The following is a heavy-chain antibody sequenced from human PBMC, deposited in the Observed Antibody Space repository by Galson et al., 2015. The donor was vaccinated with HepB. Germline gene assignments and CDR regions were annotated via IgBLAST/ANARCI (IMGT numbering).Heavy chain of an antibody. J-gene: IGHJ3*02. V-gene: IGHV4-34*01. CDR1: GGSFTTFY. Sequence: ETLSLTCAVYGGSFTTFYWNWIRQPPGKGLEWVGEITHTGRAKYSSSLKNRVTMLVDRSKNQFSLQLKSVTAADTAVYYCARGNDFHSGTFYKADGLDIWGPGTTVIVSS. CDR3: ARGNDFHSGTFYKADGLDI. D-gene: IGHD3-10*01. CDR2: ITHTGRA.